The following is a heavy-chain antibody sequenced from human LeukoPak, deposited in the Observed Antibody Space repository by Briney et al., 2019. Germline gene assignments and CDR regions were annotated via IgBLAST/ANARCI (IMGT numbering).Heavy chain of an antibody. V-gene: IGHV1-2*02. J-gene: IGHJ4*02. CDR3: AREYYGSGSPLGY. Sequence: AASVKVSCKASGYTFTGYYMHWVRQAPGQGLEWMGWINPNSGGTNYAQKFQGRVTMTRDTSISTAYMELSRLRSDDTAVYYCAREYYGSGSPLGYWGQGTLVTVSS. CDR2: INPNSGGT. D-gene: IGHD3-10*01. CDR1: GYTFTGYY.